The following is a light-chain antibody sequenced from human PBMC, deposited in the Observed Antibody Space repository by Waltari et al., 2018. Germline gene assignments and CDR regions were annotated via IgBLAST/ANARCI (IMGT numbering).Light chain of an antibody. V-gene: IGKV1-27*01. J-gene: IGKJ4*01. Sequence: IQMTQSPSSPSASVADSITITCRACQGISNSLAWYQQKPGKVPKLLIYAASTLQSGVPSRFSGSGSGTDFTLTISSLQPEDVATYYCQKHNSAPLTFGGGTKVEIK. CDR2: AAS. CDR3: QKHNSAPLT. CDR1: QGISNS.